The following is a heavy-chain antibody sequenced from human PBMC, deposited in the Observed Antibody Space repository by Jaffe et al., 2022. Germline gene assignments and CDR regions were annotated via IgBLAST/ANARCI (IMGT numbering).Heavy chain of an antibody. Sequence: QVQLQQWGAGLLKPSETLSLTCAVYGGSFSGYYWSWIRQPPGKGLEWIGEINHSGSTNYNPSLKSRVTISVDTSKNQFSLKLSSVTAADTAVYYCAREGKYCTGGVCYGYMDVWGKGTTVTVSS. V-gene: IGHV4-34*01. J-gene: IGHJ6*03. D-gene: IGHD2-8*02. CDR1: GGSFSGYY. CDR2: INHSGST. CDR3: AREGKYCTGGVCYGYMDV.